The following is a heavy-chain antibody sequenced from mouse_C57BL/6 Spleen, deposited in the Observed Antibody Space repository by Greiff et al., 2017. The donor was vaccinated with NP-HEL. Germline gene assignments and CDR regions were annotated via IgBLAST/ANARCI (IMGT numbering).Heavy chain of an antibody. CDR3: ARTVGPYDYGGAY. D-gene: IGHD2-4*01. V-gene: IGHV1-54*01. CDR1: GYAFTNYL. Sequence: QVQLQQSGAELVRPGTSVKVSCKASGYAFTNYLIEWVKQRPGQGLEWIGVINPGSGGTNYNEKFKGKATLTADKSSSTAYMQLSSLTSEDSAVYVCARTVGPYDYGGAYWGQGTLVTVSA. J-gene: IGHJ3*01. CDR2: INPGSGGT.